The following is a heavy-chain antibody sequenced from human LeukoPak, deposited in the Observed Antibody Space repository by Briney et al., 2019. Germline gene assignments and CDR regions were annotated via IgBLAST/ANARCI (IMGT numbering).Heavy chain of an antibody. Sequence: GGSLRLSCAASGFTFSSYWMSWGGQAPGKGLEWVANLKQDGSEKYYVDSVKGRFTISSDNAKHSLYLQMTSLRAEDTAVYYCARDNNDDRPVLRYFDWLFDYWGQGTLVTVSS. V-gene: IGHV3-7*01. CDR2: LKQDGSEK. CDR3: ARDNNDDRPVLRYFDWLFDY. CDR1: GFTFSSYW. D-gene: IGHD3-9*01. J-gene: IGHJ4*02.